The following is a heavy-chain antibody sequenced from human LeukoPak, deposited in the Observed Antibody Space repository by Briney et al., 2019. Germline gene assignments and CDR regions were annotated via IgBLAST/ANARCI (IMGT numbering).Heavy chain of an antibody. J-gene: IGHJ4*02. D-gene: IGHD3-3*01. CDR2: IYTSGST. CDR3: ARDHDFWSGYYQVYYFDY. V-gene: IGHV4-4*07. CDR1: GGSISSYY. Sequence: PSQTLSLTCTVSGGSISSYYWSWIRQPAGKGLEWIGRIYTSGSTNYNPPLKSRVTMSVDTSKNQFSLKLSSVTAADTAVYYCARDHDFWSGYYQVYYFDYWGQGTLVTVSS.